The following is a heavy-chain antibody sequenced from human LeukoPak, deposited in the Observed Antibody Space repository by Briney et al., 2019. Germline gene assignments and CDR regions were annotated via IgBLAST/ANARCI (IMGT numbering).Heavy chain of an antibody. CDR1: GSTFSSYE. D-gene: IGHD2-15*01. CDR3: ARQYCSGGSCYSSYYYYGMDV. CDR2: ISSSGSTI. Sequence: GGSLRLSCAASGSTFSSYEMNWVRQAPGKGLEWVSYISSSGSTIYYADSVKGRFTISRDNAKNSLYLQMNSLRAEGTAVYYCARQYCSGGSCYSSYYYYGMDVWGKGTTVTVSS. V-gene: IGHV3-48*03. J-gene: IGHJ6*04.